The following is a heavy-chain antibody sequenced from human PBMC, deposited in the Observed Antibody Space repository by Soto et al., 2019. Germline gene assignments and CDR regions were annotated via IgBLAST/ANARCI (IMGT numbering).Heavy chain of an antibody. CDR3: ARAVAVSADFDY. V-gene: IGHV1-3*01. Sequence: ASVKVSCKASGYTFTGYAMHWVRQAPGQRLEWMGWINAGNGNTKYSQKFQGRVTITRDTSASTAYMELSSLRSEDTAVYYCARAVAVSADFDYWGQAILVTVSS. D-gene: IGHD6-19*01. CDR1: GYTFTGYA. CDR2: INAGNGNT. J-gene: IGHJ4*02.